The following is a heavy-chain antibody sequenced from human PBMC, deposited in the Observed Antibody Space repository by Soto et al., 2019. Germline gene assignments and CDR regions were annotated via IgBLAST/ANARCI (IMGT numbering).Heavy chain of an antibody. CDR1: GFTFSSYW. Sequence: EVQLVESGGGLVQPGGSLRLSCAASGFTFSSYWMHWVRQVPGKGLGWVSRIHFDGSTTHYADSVKGRFTISRDNAKNTLSLQMNSLRAEDTAVYYCARDAYISGYYQFDYWGQGTLVTVSS. CDR3: ARDAYISGYYQFDY. V-gene: IGHV3-74*01. D-gene: IGHD6-19*01. CDR2: IHFDGSTT. J-gene: IGHJ4*02.